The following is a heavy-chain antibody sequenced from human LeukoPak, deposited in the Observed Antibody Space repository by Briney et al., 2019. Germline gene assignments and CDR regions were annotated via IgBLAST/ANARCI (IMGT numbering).Heavy chain of an antibody. V-gene: IGHV4-4*07. J-gene: IGHJ4*02. D-gene: IGHD6-19*01. Sequence: SETLSLTCSVSGGSISTYYWSWIRQPAGQGLDWSGRISPSGDPNYNPSLKSRVAMSVDTSKNQFSLTLTSLTAADTAIYYCARLRRDDSDWYADDYWGQGTLLTVSS. CDR1: GGSISTYY. CDR3: ARLRRDDSDWYADDY. CDR2: ISPSGDP.